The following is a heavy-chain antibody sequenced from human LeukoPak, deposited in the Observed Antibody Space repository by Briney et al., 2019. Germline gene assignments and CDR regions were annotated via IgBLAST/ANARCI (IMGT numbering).Heavy chain of an antibody. CDR2: INTDGSST. V-gene: IGHV3-74*01. D-gene: IGHD6-13*01. Sequence: GGSLRLSCAASGITFSSYWMHWVRQAPGKGLVWVSRINTDGSSTSYADSVKGRFTISRDNAKNTLYLQMNSLRAEDTAVYYCARVRYSSSWYATYYYYYYTDGCGKGTTVTVSS. J-gene: IGHJ6*03. CDR1: GITFSSYW. CDR3: ARVRYSSSWYATYYYYYYTDG.